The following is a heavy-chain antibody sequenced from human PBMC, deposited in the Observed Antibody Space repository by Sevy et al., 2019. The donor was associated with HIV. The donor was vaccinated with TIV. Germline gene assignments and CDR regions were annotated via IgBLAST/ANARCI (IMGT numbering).Heavy chain of an antibody. V-gene: IGHV3-64D*06. J-gene: IGHJ4*02. Sequence: GGSLRLSCSASGFTFSSYSMHWVRQAPGKGLEYVSAISYDESTFYADSVKGRCTISRDNSKDTLYLQMNSLKTEETAVYYCVRNGRHLYDYWGQGALVTVSS. D-gene: IGHD2-15*01. CDR3: VRNGRHLYDY. CDR2: ISYDEST. CDR1: GFTFSSYS.